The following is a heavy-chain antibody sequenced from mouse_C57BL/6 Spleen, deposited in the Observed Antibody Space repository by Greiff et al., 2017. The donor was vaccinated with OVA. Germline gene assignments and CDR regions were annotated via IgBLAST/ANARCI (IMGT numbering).Heavy chain of an antibody. J-gene: IGHJ4*01. CDR1: GFSLTSYG. CDR2: IWRGGST. Sequence: VQLQQSGPGLVQPSQSLSITCTVSGFSLTSYGVHWVRQSPGKGLEWLGVIWRGGSTDYNAAFMSRLSITKDNSKSQVFLKMNSLQADDTAIYYCAKKGADYDVGAMDYWGQGTSVTVSS. CDR3: AKKGADYDVGAMDY. D-gene: IGHD2-4*01. V-gene: IGHV2-5*01.